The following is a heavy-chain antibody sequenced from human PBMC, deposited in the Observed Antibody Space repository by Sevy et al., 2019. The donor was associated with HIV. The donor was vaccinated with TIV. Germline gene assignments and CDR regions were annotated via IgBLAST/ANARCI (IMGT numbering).Heavy chain of an antibody. J-gene: IGHJ6*04. Sequence: SETLSLTCTVSSASITSYYWSWIRQPPGKGLEWIAYTYYSGSTNYNPSLKSRVTISIDTSKNQLSLKLSSVTAADTAVYYCVRGGSHRWGVDVWGKGTTVTVSS. D-gene: IGHD1-26*01. V-gene: IGHV4-59*01. CDR2: TYYSGST. CDR3: VRGGSHRWGVDV. CDR1: SASITSYY.